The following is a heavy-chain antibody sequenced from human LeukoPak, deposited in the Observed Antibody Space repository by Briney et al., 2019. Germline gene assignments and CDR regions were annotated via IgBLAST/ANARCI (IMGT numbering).Heavy chain of an antibody. D-gene: IGHD3-16*01. V-gene: IGHV2-5*02. CDR1: GVSVRTTGVD. Sequence: SGPTQANPSQTLTLTWPLSGVSVRTTGVDGGWVRHPPGKALEWLTVVCWDNDKRYSPSLKNRLTLTEDTSNNQVVLSMTHIEPVDTATFYCAHLRQGRRASRFSYFDYWGQGTLVAVSS. CDR2: VCWDNDK. J-gene: IGHJ4*02. CDR3: AHLRQGRRASRFSYFDY.